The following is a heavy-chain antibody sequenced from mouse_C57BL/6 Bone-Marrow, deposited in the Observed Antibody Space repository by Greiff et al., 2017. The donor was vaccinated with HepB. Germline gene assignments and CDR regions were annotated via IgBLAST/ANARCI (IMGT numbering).Heavy chain of an antibody. J-gene: IGHJ2*01. CDR2: INPNNGGT. CDR1: GYTFTDYN. D-gene: IGHD2-14*01. Sequence: EVQLQQSGPELVKPGASVKISCKASGYTFTDYNMAWVKQSHGKSLEWIGDINPNNGGTIYNQKFKGKATLTVDKSSSTAYMELRSLTSEDTAVYYCARERTTRGTTVYFDYWGQGTTLTVSS. V-gene: IGHV1-18*01. CDR3: ARERTTRGTTVYFDY.